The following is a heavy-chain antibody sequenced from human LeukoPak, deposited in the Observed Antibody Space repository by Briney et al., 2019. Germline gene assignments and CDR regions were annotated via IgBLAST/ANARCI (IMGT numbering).Heavy chain of an antibody. CDR3: AKDSDSSSWYTF. V-gene: IGHV3-23*01. J-gene: IGHJ4*02. CDR1: GFTYSSYS. D-gene: IGHD6-13*01. Sequence: GGSLRLSCAASGFTYSSYSMNWVRQAPGKGLEWVSAISGSGGSTYYADSVKGRFTISRDNSKNTLYLQMNSLRAEDTAVYYCAKDSDSSSWYTFWGQGTLVTVSS. CDR2: ISGSGGST.